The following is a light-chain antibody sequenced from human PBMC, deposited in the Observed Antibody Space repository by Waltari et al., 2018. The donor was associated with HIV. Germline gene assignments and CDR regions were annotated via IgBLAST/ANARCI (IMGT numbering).Light chain of an antibody. CDR2: KVS. CDR3: MQGTHWPLT. J-gene: IGKJ4*01. V-gene: IGKV2-30*01. Sequence: DVVMTQSPLSLSVTLGQPASISCRSSQSLLYSDGNTYLNWVHQRPGQSPRRLIYKVSNRDFGVPDRFSGSGSGTDFTLKISRVEAEDVGVYYCMQGTHWPLTFGGGTKVEIK. CDR1: QSLLYSDGNTY.